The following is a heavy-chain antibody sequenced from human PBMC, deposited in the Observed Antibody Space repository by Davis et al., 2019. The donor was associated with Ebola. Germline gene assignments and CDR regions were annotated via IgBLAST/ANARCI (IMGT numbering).Heavy chain of an antibody. D-gene: IGHD4-17*01. CDR3: AKLVDDYGDYVDY. Sequence: PGGSLRLPCAAPGFTFSSYARSWVRQAPGKGLEWVPAISGSGGSTYYADSVKGRFTISRDNSKNTLYLQMNSLRAEDTAVYYCAKLVDDYGDYVDYWGQGTLVTVSS. V-gene: IGHV3-23*01. CDR1: GFTFSSYA. CDR2: ISGSGGST. J-gene: IGHJ4*02.